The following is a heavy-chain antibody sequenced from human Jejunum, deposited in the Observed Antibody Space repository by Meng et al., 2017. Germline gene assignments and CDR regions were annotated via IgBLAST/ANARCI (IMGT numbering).Heavy chain of an antibody. Sequence: LRVRGAGVGLRMSSEAMHREVARLGVGISTSDCLGWRGEPPWQGLEWIGGIQHSGNTNYSPSLIRQVTISVDKSKNESALNLNSVRAAAAAVYERAREGSGSYRHFDYWGQGTLVTVSS. CDR2: IQHSGNT. D-gene: IGHD1-26*01. J-gene: IGHJ4*02. CDR3: AREGSGSYRHFDY. CDR1: GVGISTSDC. V-gene: IGHV4-4*02.